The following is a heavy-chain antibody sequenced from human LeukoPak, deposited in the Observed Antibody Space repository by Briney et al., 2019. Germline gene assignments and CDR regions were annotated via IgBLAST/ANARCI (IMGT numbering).Heavy chain of an antibody. Sequence: ASVKVSCKASGYTFTSYAMNWVRQAPGQGLEWMGWINTNTGNPTYAQGFTGRFVFSLDTSVSTAYLQICSLKAEDTAVYYCARDLGRVVDPYNWFDPWGQGTLVTVSS. CDR2: INTNTGNP. D-gene: IGHD2-2*01. J-gene: IGHJ5*02. CDR1: GYTFTSYA. V-gene: IGHV7-4-1*01. CDR3: ARDLGRVVDPYNWFDP.